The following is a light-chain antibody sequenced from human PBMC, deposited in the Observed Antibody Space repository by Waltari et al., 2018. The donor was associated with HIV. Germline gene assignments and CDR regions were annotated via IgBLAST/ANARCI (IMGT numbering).Light chain of an antibody. CDR1: SSNIGNNY. CDR2: DNN. J-gene: IGLJ2*01. CDR3: GTWDSSLSAGL. V-gene: IGLV1-51*01. Sequence: QSVLTQPPSVSAAPGQKVTISCSGSSSNIGNNYVSWYQQLPGTAPKLLIYDNNKRPLGIPDRFSGSKSGTSATLGITGLQTGDEADYYCGTWDSSLSAGLFGGGTKLTVL.